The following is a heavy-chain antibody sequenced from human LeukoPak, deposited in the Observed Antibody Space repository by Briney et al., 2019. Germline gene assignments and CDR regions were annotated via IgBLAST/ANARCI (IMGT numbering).Heavy chain of an antibody. D-gene: IGHD3-10*01. CDR1: GGTSSYA. CDR3: ANRFGPGWGRFAP. Sequence: SVKVSCKASGGTSSYAISWVRQAPGQGLEWMGGIIPIFGTAHYAQKFQGRVTITTDESTSTAYMELHSLRSEDTAVYYCANRFGPGWGRFAPWGQGTLVTVSS. J-gene: IGHJ5*02. CDR2: IIPIFGTA. V-gene: IGHV1-69*05.